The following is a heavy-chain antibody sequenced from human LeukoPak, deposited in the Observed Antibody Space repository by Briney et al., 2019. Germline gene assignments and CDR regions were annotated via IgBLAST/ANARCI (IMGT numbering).Heavy chain of an antibody. CDR2: ISSSGSNI. Sequence: GGSLRLSCAASGFTFSNYEMNWVRQAPGKGLEGVSYISSSGSNIYYADSVKGRFTISRDNAKNSLYLQMNSLRAEDTAVYYCARGYSSPYSSYAMDVWGQGTTVTVSS. V-gene: IGHV3-48*03. J-gene: IGHJ6*02. CDR1: GFTFSNYE. CDR3: ARGYSSPYSSYAMDV. D-gene: IGHD6-13*01.